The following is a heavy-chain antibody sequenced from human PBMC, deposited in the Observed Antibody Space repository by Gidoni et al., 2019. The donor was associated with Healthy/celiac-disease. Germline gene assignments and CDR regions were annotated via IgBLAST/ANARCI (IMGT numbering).Heavy chain of an antibody. Sequence: QVQLVESGGGVVQPGRSLRLSCAASGFTFSSYAMHWVRQAPGKGLEWVAVISYDGSNKYYADSVKGRFTISRDNSKNTLYLQMNSLRAEDTAVYYCARLGTAMAYDTGYWGQGTLVTVSS. CDR1: GFTFSSYA. CDR3: ARLGTAMAYDTGY. CDR2: ISYDGSNK. D-gene: IGHD5-18*01. V-gene: IGHV3-30-3*01. J-gene: IGHJ4*02.